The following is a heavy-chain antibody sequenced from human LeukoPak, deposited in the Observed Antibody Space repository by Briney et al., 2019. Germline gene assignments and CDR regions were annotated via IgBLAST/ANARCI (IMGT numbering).Heavy chain of an antibody. CDR3: ARDEYYGSGSYYNGPYYGMDV. V-gene: IGHV1-18*01. CDR1: GGSFSSFV. Sequence: GSSVKVSCKASGGSFSSFVITWVRQAPGQGLEWMGWISAYNGNTNYAQKLQGRVTMTTDTSTSTAYMELRSLRSDDTAVYYCARDEYYGSGSYYNGPYYGMDVWGQGTTVTVSS. D-gene: IGHD3-10*01. J-gene: IGHJ6*02. CDR2: ISAYNGNT.